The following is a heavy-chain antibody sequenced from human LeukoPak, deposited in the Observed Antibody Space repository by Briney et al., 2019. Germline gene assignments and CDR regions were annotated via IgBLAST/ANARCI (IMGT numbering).Heavy chain of an antibody. Sequence: GGSLRLSCAASGFTFSRYAMSWVRQAPGKGLEWVSAISGSGGSTYYADSVKGRFTISRDNSKNTLYLQMNSLRAEDTAVYYCAKPVPATAILVFCPINYYYGMDVWGQGTTVTVSS. V-gene: IGHV3-23*01. CDR1: GFTFSRYA. D-gene: IGHD2-2*01. J-gene: IGHJ6*02. CDR2: ISGSGGST. CDR3: AKPVPATAILVFCPINYYYGMDV.